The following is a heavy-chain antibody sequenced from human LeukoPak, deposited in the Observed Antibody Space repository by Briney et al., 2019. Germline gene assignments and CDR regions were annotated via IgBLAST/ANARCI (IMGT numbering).Heavy chain of an antibody. CDR2: IYSSGST. CDR1: GGSISSYS. J-gene: IGHJ4*01. Sequence: SETLSLTCTVSGGSISSYSWSWIRQPAGKGLEWIGHIYSSGSTNYNPSLKSRVTMSVDTSKSQFSLKLSSVTAADTAVYYCAEGGYSFDYWGHGTLVTVSS. D-gene: IGHD3-22*01. CDR3: AEGGYSFDY. V-gene: IGHV4-4*07.